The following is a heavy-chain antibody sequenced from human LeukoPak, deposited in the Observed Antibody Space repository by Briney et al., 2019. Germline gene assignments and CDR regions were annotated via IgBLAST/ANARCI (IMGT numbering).Heavy chain of an antibody. CDR1: GYTFNGYY. J-gene: IGHJ4*02. V-gene: IGHV1-2*02. CDR2: ISPNSGDT. D-gene: IGHD2-21*02. Sequence: ASVKVSCKASGYTFNGYYMHWVRQAPGQGLEWMGWISPNSGDTHYTQKFQGRVTMTRDTSTTTAYMEVSRLRSDDTAVYYCARDQRVTEGYFDYWGQGTLVTVSS. CDR3: ARDQRVTEGYFDY.